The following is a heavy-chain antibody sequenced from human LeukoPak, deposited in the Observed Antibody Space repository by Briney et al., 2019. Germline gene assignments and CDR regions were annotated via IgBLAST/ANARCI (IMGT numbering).Heavy chain of an antibody. CDR3: IRDLFDDYSLDY. Sequence: GGSLRLSCAASGFTFSSYSMNWVRQAPGKGLEWVSSISSSSSYIYYADSVKGRFTISRDNAKNSLYLQMNSLRAEDTAVYYCIRDLFDDYSLDYWGQGALVTVSS. CDR2: ISSSSSYI. CDR1: GFTFSSYS. V-gene: IGHV3-21*01. D-gene: IGHD3-16*01. J-gene: IGHJ4*02.